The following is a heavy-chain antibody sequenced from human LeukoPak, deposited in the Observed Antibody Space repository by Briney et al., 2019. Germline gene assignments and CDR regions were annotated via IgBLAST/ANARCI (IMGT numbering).Heavy chain of an antibody. CDR3: ARVRGGSGSSYAADAFDI. D-gene: IGHD1-26*01. V-gene: IGHV3-74*01. CDR1: GLTFSNYW. J-gene: IGHJ3*02. Sequence: GGSLRLSCAVSGLTFSNYWMHWVRQAPGKGLVWVSRIYNDGSSTSYADSVKGRFTISRGNAKSTLYLQMNSLRAEDTAVYYCARVRGGSGSSYAADAFDIWGQGTMVTVSS. CDR2: IYNDGSST.